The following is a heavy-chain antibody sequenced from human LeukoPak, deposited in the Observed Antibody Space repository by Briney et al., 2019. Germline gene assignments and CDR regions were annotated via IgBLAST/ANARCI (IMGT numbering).Heavy chain of an antibody. CDR2: IDRSGST. CDR3: ARGLLSTAGYFDY. J-gene: IGHJ4*02. Sequence: PSETLSLTCAISSGSFRNFFWSWIRQPPGKGLEWIGEIDRSGSTNYTPSLKSRVTISLDTSKNQFSLNLSSVTAADTAVYYCARGLLSTAGYFDYWGQGTLVTVSS. V-gene: IGHV4-34*01. D-gene: IGHD6-19*01. CDR1: SGSFRNFF.